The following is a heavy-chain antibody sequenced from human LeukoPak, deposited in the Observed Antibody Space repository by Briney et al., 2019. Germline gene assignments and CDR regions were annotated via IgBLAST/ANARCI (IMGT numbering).Heavy chain of an antibody. CDR1: GYTFTGYY. V-gene: IGHV1-2*06. J-gene: IGHJ5*02. CDR3: ARDGSGSYWEHWFDP. D-gene: IGHD3-10*01. Sequence: ASVTVSCKASGYTFTGYYMHWVRQAPGQGLEWMGRINPNSGGTNYAQKFQGRVTMTRDTSISTAYMELSRLRSDDTAVYYCARDGSGSYWEHWFDPWGQGTLVTVSS. CDR2: INPNSGGT.